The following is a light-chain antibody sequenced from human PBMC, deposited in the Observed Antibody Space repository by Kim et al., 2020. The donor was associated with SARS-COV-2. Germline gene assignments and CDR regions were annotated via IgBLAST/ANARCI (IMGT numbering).Light chain of an antibody. CDR1: NIGSKS. CDR3: QVWDSSSDHVV. J-gene: IGLJ2*01. CDR2: YDS. V-gene: IGLV3-21*04. Sequence: SYELTQPPSVLVAPGKTARITCGGKNIGSKSVHWYQQKPGQAPVLVIYYDSDRPSGIPERFSGSNSGNTATLTISRVEAGDEADYYCQVWDSSSDHVVFGGGTQLTVL.